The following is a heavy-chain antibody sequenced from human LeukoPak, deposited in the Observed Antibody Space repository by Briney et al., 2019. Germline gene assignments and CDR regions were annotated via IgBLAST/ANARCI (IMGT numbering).Heavy chain of an antibody. CDR3: AREGYGDRDY. J-gene: IGHJ4*02. V-gene: IGHV4-34*01. CDR2: INHSGST. CDR1: GGSFSGYY. Sequence: SETLSLTCAVYGGSFSGYYWSWIRQPPGKGLEWIGEINHSGSTNYNPSLKSRVTISVDTSKNQFSLKLSSVTAADTAVYYCAREGYGDRDYWGQGTLVTVSS. D-gene: IGHD4-17*01.